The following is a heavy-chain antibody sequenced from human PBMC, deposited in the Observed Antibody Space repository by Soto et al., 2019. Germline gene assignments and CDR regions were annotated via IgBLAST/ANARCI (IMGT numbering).Heavy chain of an antibody. CDR2: IYYSGTT. Sequence: SETLSLTCTVSGGSVSSGGYYWSWIRQHPGTGLEWIGYIYYSGTTYFNPSLKSRASISLDTSKNEFSLKLTSVTAADTAVYYCARRALPQCINGVCYKDGFWDYWGQGALVTSPQ. CDR3: ARRALPQCINGVCYKDGFWDY. D-gene: IGHD2-8*01. V-gene: IGHV4-31*03. J-gene: IGHJ4*02. CDR1: GGSVSSGGYY.